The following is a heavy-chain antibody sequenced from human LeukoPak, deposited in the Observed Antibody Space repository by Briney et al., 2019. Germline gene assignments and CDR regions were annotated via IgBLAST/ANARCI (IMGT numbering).Heavy chain of an antibody. V-gene: IGHV3-13*04. Sequence: GGSLRLSCAASGFTFSSYDMHWVRQATGKGLEWVSTIGAAGEMFYPGSVKGRFTISRDDAKNSMYLQMNSLRAGDTAVYYCVRRLRGWSSGFGYWGQGILVTVSS. CDR2: IGAAGEM. CDR1: GFTFSSYD. D-gene: IGHD6-19*01. CDR3: VRRLRGWSSGFGY. J-gene: IGHJ4*02.